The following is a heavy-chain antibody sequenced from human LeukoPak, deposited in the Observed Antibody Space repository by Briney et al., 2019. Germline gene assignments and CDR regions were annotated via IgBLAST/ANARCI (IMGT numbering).Heavy chain of an antibody. Sequence: EGSLRLSCAASGFTFSSYSINWVRQAPGKGLEWVSSISSSSSYIYYADSVKGRFTISRDNAKNSLYLQMNSLRAEDTAVYYCARDLVDDDYGDLFDYWGQGTLVTVSS. D-gene: IGHD4-17*01. J-gene: IGHJ4*02. CDR3: ARDLVDDDYGDLFDY. V-gene: IGHV3-21*01. CDR2: ISSSSSYI. CDR1: GFTFSSYS.